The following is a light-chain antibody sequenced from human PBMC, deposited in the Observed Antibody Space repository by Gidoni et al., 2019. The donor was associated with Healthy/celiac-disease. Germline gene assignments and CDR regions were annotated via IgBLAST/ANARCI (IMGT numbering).Light chain of an antibody. CDR1: NIGSKS. Sequence: SYVLTQPPSVSVAPGQTARITCGGNNIGSKSGHWYQQQPGQSPVLVVYDDSDRPSRIPERFSGSNSGNTATLTISRVEAGDEADYYCQVWDSSSDHPVFGGGTKLTVL. V-gene: IGLV3-21*02. CDR2: DDS. J-gene: IGLJ3*02. CDR3: QVWDSSSDHPV.